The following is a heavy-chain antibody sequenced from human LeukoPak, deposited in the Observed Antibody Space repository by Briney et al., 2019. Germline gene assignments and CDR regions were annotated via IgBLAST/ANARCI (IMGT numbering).Heavy chain of an antibody. D-gene: IGHD1-26*01. J-gene: IGHJ4*02. CDR1: GDSIISSSYY. CDR3: ARLYSGTRPPDY. Sequence: SETLSLTCTVSGDSIISSSYYWGWIRQPPGEGLEWIGSIYYSGRTYYNPSLKSRVTISIDTSKNQLSLKLSSVTAADTAVYYCARLYSGTRPPDYWGQGTLVTVSS. V-gene: IGHV4-39*01. CDR2: IYYSGRT.